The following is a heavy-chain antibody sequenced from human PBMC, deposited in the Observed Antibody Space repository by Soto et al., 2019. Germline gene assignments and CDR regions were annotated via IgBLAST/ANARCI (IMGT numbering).Heavy chain of an antibody. J-gene: IGHJ6*02. D-gene: IGHD2-21*02. CDR3: AKSVWWGLQERVYYGMDV. V-gene: IGHV3-23*01. CDR2: ISGSGGST. Sequence: EVQLLESGGGLVQPGGSLRLSCAASGFTFSSYAMSWVRQAPGKGLEWVSAISGSGGSTYYADSVKGRFTISRDNSKNTLYLQMNSLRAEDTAVYYCAKSVWWGLQERVYYGMDVWGQGTTVTVSS. CDR1: GFTFSSYA.